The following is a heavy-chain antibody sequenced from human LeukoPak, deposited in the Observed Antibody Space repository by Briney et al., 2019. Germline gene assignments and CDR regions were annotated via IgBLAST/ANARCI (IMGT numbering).Heavy chain of an antibody. D-gene: IGHD3-22*01. CDR3: ARSQSVYYDSSGYYLPFDY. CDR1: GDSVSSNSAA. J-gene: IGHJ4*02. Sequence: SQTLSLTCAISGDSVSSNSAAWNWIRQSPSRGLEWLGRTYYGSKWYNDYAVSVKSRITINPDTSKNQFSLQLNSVTPEDTAVYYCARSQSVYYDSSGYYLPFDYWGQGTLVTVSS. V-gene: IGHV6-1*01. CDR2: TYYGSKWYN.